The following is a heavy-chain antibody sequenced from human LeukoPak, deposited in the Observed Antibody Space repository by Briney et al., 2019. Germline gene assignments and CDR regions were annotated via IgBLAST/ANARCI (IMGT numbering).Heavy chain of an antibody. CDR3: TRHKDCSSTSCYSDGYNPPTDY. CDR2: IRSKANSYAT. D-gene: IGHD2-2*01. Sequence: GGSLRLSCAASGFTFSGSAMHWVRQASGKGLEWVGRIRSKANSYATAYAASVKGRFTISRDDSKNTAYLQMNSLKTEDTAVYYCTRHKDCSSTSCYSDGYNPPTDYWGQGTLVTVSS. CDR1: GFTFSGSA. V-gene: IGHV3-73*01. J-gene: IGHJ4*02.